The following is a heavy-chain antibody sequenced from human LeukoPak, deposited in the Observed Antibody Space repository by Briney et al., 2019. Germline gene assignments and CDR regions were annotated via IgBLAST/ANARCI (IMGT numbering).Heavy chain of an antibody. Sequence: GGALRLSCSASGFTFSSYAMHWVRQAPGKGLEWVAVISYDGNNKYYLDSVKGRFTISRDNSKNTLYLQMNSLRAEDTAVYYCAKRGLQYSSSWYAFDIWGQGTMVTVSS. CDR3: AKRGLQYSSSWYAFDI. CDR1: GFTFSSYA. CDR2: ISYDGNNK. V-gene: IGHV3-30*18. D-gene: IGHD6-13*01. J-gene: IGHJ3*02.